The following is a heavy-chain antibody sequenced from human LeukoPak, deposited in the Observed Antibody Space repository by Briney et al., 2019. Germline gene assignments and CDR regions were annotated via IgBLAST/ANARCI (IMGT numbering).Heavy chain of an antibody. CDR1: GDTLTELS. D-gene: IGHD3-10*01. V-gene: IGHV1-24*01. CDR3: TTRETVVEPAQTSMVRGVLWRSDF. Sequence: GASVKVSCKGSGDTLTELSMHWVRQAPGKGLEWMGGFDPKEGERVYAQNFQGRFTMTEDTSSGTAYMELNSLRSEDTAVYYCTTRETVVEPAQTSMVRGVLWRSDFWGHGTLVTVSS. J-gene: IGHJ4*01. CDR2: FDPKEGER.